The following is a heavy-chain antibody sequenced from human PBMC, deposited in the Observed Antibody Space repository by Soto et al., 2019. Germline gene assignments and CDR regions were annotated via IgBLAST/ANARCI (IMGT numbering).Heavy chain of an antibody. V-gene: IGHV3-23*01. J-gene: IGHJ4*02. CDR1: GFTFSSYA. Sequence: PGGSLRLSCAASGFTFSSYAMSWVRQAPGKGLEWVSAISGSGGSTYYADSVKGRFTISRDNSKNTLYLQMNSLRAEDTAVYYCAKVRYYYDSSTYYFDYWGQGTLDTVSS. CDR2: ISGSGGST. D-gene: IGHD3-22*01. CDR3: AKVRYYYDSSTYYFDY.